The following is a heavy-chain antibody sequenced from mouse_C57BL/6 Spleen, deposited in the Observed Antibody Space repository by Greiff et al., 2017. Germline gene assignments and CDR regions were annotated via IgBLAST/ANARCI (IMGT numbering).Heavy chain of an antibody. D-gene: IGHD2-5*01. CDR2: IDPSDSYT. CDR1: GYTFTSYW. V-gene: IGHV1-69*01. CDR3: ARTESNYWYFDV. J-gene: IGHJ1*03. Sequence: QVQLQQPGAELVMPGASVKLSCKASGYTFTSYWMHWVKQRPGQGLEWIGEIDPSDSYTNYNQKFKGKSTLTVDKSSSTAYMQLSSLTSEDSAVYYCARTESNYWYFDVWGTGTTVTVS.